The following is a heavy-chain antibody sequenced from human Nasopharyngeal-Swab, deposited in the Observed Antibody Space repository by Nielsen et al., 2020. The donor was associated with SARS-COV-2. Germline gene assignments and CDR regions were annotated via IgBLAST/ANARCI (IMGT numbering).Heavy chain of an antibody. D-gene: IGHD3-10*01. CDR2: VNTDGSST. J-gene: IGHJ4*02. Sequence: SCAASGFTFSGYWMHWVRQAPGKGLVWVSRVNTDGSSTSYADSVKGRFTISRDNAKSTLYLQMNSLRDEDAAVYYCARGSFGSIDYWGQGTLVTVSS. V-gene: IGHV3-74*01. CDR1: GFTFSGYW. CDR3: ARGSFGSIDY.